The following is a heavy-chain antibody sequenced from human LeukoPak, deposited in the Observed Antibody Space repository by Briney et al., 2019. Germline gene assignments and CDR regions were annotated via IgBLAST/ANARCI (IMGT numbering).Heavy chain of an antibody. Sequence: GGSLRLSCAASGFTFSSYWMSWVRQAPGKGLEWVANIKQDGSEKYYVDSVKGRFTISRDNAKNSLYLQMNSLRAEDTAVYYCARDGSYYYYYYYMDVWGKGTTVTVSS. CDR1: GFTFSSYW. J-gene: IGHJ6*03. CDR3: ARDGSYYYYYYYMDV. CDR2: IKQDGSEK. D-gene: IGHD1-26*01. V-gene: IGHV3-7*01.